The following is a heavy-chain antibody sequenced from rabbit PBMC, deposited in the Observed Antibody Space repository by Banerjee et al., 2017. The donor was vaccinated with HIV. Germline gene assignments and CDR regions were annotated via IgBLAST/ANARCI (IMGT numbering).Heavy chain of an antibody. CDR1: GFSFSNKYV. V-gene: IGHV1S45*01. D-gene: IGHD4-1*01. CDR2: IYAGSSGNT. CDR3: ARDLAGVIGWNFNL. J-gene: IGHJ4*01. Sequence: QEQLEESGGDLVKPEGSLTLTCTASGFSFSNKYVMCWVRQAPGKGLEWIACIYAGSSGNTVYASWAKGRFTISKTSSTTVTLQMTSLTAADTATYFCARDLAGVIGWNFNLWGQGTLVTVS.